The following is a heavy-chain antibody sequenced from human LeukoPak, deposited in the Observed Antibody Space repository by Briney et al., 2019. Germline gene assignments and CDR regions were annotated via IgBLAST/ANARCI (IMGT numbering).Heavy chain of an antibody. D-gene: IGHD4/OR15-4a*01. CDR3: ARDSYGAYLYFDY. V-gene: IGHV3-33*01. Sequence: GGSLRLSCAASGFIFSNCGMHWVRQAPGKGLEWVAVMYSDGSTQYYADSVKGRFTISRDNSKTRPYLQMTSLRAEDTAVYYCARDSYGAYLYFDYWGQGTLVTVSS. J-gene: IGHJ4*02. CDR1: GFIFSNCG. CDR2: MYSDGSTQ.